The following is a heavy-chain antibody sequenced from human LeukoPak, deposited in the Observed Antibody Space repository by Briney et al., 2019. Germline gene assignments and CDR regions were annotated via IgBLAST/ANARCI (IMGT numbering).Heavy chain of an antibody. D-gene: IGHD6-6*01. CDR1: GFSLSTSDMR. CDR2: IDWDDVK. CDR3: ARMGPYSSSQRTEYFQH. J-gene: IGHJ1*01. Sequence: SGPTLVNPTQTLTLTCTFSGFSLSTSDMRVSWIRQPPGKALEWLARIDWDDVKFYSTSLKTRLTISKDTSKNQVVLTMTNIDPVDTATYYCARMGPYSSSQRTEYFQHWGQGTLVTVSS. V-gene: IGHV2-70*04.